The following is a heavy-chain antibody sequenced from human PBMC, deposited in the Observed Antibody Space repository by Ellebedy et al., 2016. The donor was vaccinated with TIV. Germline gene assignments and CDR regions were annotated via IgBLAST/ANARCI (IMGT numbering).Heavy chain of an antibody. V-gene: IGHV4-4*07. Sequence: MPSETLSLTCTVSGGSISSYYWSWIRQPAGKGLEWVGRMSSSGSTNYNPSLKSRLTMSVDTSKNQFSLKLSSVTAADTAVYYCARISSSSAYYFDYWGQGNLVTVSS. CDR2: MSSSGST. D-gene: IGHD6-6*01. CDR1: GGSISSYY. CDR3: ARISSSSAYYFDY. J-gene: IGHJ4*02.